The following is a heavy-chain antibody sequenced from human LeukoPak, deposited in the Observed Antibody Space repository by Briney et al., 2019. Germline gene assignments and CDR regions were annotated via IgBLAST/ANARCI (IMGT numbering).Heavy chain of an antibody. V-gene: IGHV4-61*08. D-gene: IGHD6-13*01. CDR3: ARELAAAPEEKVRWFDP. Sequence: SQTLSLTCTVSGGSINRGGYYWSWIRQPPGKGLEWIGYIYYSGSTKYNPSLKSRVTISVDTSKNQFSLKLSSVTAADTAVYYCARELAAAPEEKVRWFDPWGQGTLVTVSS. CDR2: IYYSGST. CDR1: GGSINRGGYY. J-gene: IGHJ5*02.